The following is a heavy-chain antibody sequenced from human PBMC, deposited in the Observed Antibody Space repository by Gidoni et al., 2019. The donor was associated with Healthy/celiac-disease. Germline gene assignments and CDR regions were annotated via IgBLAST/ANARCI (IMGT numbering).Heavy chain of an antibody. V-gene: IGHV4-4*07. CDR2: IYTSGST. CDR3: ARDRYYYDSSGYYGDFDY. Sequence: QVQLQESGPGLVKPSETLSLTCTVSGGSISSYYWSWIRQPAGKGLEWIGRIYTSGSTNYNPSLKSRVTMSVDTSKNQFSLKLSSVTAADTAVYYCARDRYYYDSSGYYGDFDYWGQGTLVTVSS. D-gene: IGHD3-22*01. J-gene: IGHJ4*02. CDR1: GGSISSYY.